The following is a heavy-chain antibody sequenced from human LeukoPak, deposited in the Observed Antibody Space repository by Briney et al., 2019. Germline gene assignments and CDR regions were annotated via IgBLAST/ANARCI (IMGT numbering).Heavy chain of an antibody. D-gene: IGHD3-10*01. Sequence: PSETLSLTCAVSGGSISSGGYSWSWIRQPPGKGLEWIGYIYHSGSTYCNPSLKSRVTISVDRSKNQFSLKLSSVTAADTAVYYCASYDYGSGFDYWGQGTLVTVSS. CDR1: GGSISSGGYS. J-gene: IGHJ4*02. CDR3: ASYDYGSGFDY. CDR2: IYHSGST. V-gene: IGHV4-30-2*01.